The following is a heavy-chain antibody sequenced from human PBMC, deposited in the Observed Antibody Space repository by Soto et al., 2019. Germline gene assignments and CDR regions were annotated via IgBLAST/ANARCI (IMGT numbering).Heavy chain of an antibody. J-gene: IGHJ4*02. V-gene: IGHV3-15*01. D-gene: IGHD2-15*01. CDR3: TTPGYCSGLSCYSSDY. Sequence: GGSLRLSCTASTFIVSNAWMSWVRQAPGKGLEWVGRIKSKADGGTSDYAAPVEGRFTISRDDSKNTLFLQMNSLKTEDTAVYYCTTPGYCSGLSCYSSDYWGQGTLVTVSS. CDR1: TFIVSNAW. CDR2: IKSKADGGTS.